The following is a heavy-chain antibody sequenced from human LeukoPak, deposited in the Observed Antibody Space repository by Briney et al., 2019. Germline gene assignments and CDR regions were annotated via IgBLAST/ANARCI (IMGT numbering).Heavy chain of an antibody. CDR1: GFTFSSYC. J-gene: IGHJ4*02. CDR2: IWDGGSNK. D-gene: IGHD3-10*01. V-gene: IGHV3-33*06. CDR3: AKDRGWFGELLDDY. Sequence: GGSLRLSCAASGFTFSSYCMRWVRQAPGKGLEWVAVIWDGGSNKYYADSVKGRFTISRDNSKNTLYLQMNSLRAEDTAVYYCAKDRGWFGELLDDYWGQGTLVTVSS.